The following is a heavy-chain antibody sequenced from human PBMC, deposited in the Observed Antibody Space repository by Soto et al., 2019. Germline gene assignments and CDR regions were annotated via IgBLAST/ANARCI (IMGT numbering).Heavy chain of an antibody. CDR3: AREALQPLGATQYYFDY. J-gene: IGHJ4*02. CDR2: ISYDGSNK. CDR1: GFTFSSYA. Sequence: QVQLVESGGGVVQPGRSLRLSCAASGFTFSSYAMHWVRQAPGKGLEWVAVISYDGSNKYYADSVKGRFTISRDNSKNXPYLQMNSLRAEDTAVYYCAREALQPLGATQYYFDYWGQGTLVTVSS. D-gene: IGHD1-26*01. V-gene: IGHV3-30-3*01.